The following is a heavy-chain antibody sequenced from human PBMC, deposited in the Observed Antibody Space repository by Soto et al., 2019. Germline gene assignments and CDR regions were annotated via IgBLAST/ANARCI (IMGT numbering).Heavy chain of an antibody. CDR3: AKDRGKIAAATEFDP. Sequence: VGSLRLSCAASGFTFSSYAMSWVRQAPGKGLEWVSAISGSGGSTYYADSVKGRFTISRDNSKNTLYLQMNSLRAEDTAVYYCAKDRGKIAAATEFDPWGQGTLVTVSS. CDR1: GFTFSSYA. D-gene: IGHD6-13*01. CDR2: ISGSGGST. V-gene: IGHV3-23*01. J-gene: IGHJ5*02.